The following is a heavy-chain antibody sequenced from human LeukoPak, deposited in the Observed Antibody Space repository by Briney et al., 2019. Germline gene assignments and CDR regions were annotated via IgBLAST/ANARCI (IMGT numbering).Heavy chain of an antibody. V-gene: IGHV3-11*01. CDR1: GFTFSDYY. CDR3: ASRSIAVAGTGSDYYYYGMDV. CDR2: ISSSGSTI. J-gene: IGHJ6*02. D-gene: IGHD6-19*01. Sequence: GGSLRLSCAASGFTFSDYYMSWIRQAPGKGLEWVSYISSSGSTIYYADSVKGRFTISRDNAKNSLYLQMNSLRAEDTAVYYCASRSIAVAGTGSDYYYYGMDVWGQGTTVTVSS.